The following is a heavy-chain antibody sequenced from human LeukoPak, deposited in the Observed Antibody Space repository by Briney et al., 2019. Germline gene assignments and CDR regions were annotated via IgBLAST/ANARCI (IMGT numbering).Heavy chain of an antibody. V-gene: IGHV3-30*02. CDR3: AKDSKRITIFGVVKHPNAFDI. CDR2: IRYDGSNK. CDR1: GFTFSSYG. Sequence: GGSLRLSCAASGFTFSSYGMHWVRQAPGKGLEWVAFIRYDGSNKYYADSVKGRFTISRDNSKNTLYLQMNSLRAEDTAVYYCAKDSKRITIFGVVKHPNAFDIWGQGTMVTVSS. D-gene: IGHD3-3*01. J-gene: IGHJ3*02.